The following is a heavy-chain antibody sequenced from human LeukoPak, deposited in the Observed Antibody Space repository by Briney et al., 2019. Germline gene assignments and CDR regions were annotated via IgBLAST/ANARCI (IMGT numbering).Heavy chain of an antibody. CDR1: GFTFSSYG. CDR2: ISYDGSNK. D-gene: IGHD6-13*01. V-gene: IGHV3-30*18. CDR3: AKGRQQQLVGSFDY. Sequence: PGGSLRLSCAASGFTFSSYGMHWVRQAPGKGLEWVAVISYDGSNKYYADSVKGRFTISRDNSKNTLYLQMNSLRAEDTAVYYCAKGRQQQLVGSFDYWGQGTLVAVSS. J-gene: IGHJ4*02.